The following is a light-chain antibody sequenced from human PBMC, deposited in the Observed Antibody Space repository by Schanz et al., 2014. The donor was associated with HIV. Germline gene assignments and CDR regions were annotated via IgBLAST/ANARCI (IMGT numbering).Light chain of an antibody. CDR1: QDIRYF. V-gene: IGKV1-27*01. CDR3: QQYNSYST. J-gene: IGKJ1*01. CDR2: AAS. Sequence: EIQMTQSPSSLSASVGDRVTITCRASQDIRYFLAWYQQKPGKVPDLLIYAASTLQSGVPSRFSGSGSGTDFTLTISSLQPEDGATYYCQQYNSYSTFGQGTKVEIK.